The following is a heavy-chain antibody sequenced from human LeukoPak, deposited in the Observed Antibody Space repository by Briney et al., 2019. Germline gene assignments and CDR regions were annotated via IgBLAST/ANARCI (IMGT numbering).Heavy chain of an antibody. CDR2: IKSKTDGGTT. D-gene: IGHD5-18*01. CDR3: TTLRVQLWYRILDY. J-gene: IGHJ4*02. CDR1: GFTFSNAW. V-gene: IGHV3-15*01. Sequence: PGGSLRLSCAASGFTFSNAWMSWVRQAPGKGLEWVGRIKSKTDGGTTDYAAPVKGRFTISRDDSKNTLYLQMNSLKTEDTAVYYCTTLRVQLWYRILDYWGQGTLVTVSS.